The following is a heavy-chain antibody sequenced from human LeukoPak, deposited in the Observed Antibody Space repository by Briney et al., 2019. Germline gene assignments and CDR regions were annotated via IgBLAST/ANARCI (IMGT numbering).Heavy chain of an antibody. Sequence: SETLSLTCAVYGGSFSGYYWSWIRQPPGKGLEWIGEINHSGSTNYNPSLKSRVTISVDRSKNQFSLKLSSVTAADTAVYYCARGRGYCSSTSCYFLFDYWGQGTLVTVSS. D-gene: IGHD2-2*01. CDR2: INHSGST. V-gene: IGHV4-34*01. CDR3: ARGRGYCSSTSCYFLFDY. J-gene: IGHJ4*02. CDR1: GGSFSGYY.